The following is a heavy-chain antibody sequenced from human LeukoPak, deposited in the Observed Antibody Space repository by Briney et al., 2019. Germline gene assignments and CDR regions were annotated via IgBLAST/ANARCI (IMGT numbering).Heavy chain of an antibody. J-gene: IGHJ4*02. V-gene: IGHV3-23*01. CDR2: ISDSGGST. D-gene: IGHD3-22*01. Sequence: GGSLRLSCAASGFTFSSYDMSWVRQAPGKGLEWVSAISDSGGSTYYADSVKGRFTVSRDNSKNTLYLQMNSLRADDTAVYYCAKEVIDTRGYYCHYWRQGTLVTVSS. CDR1: GFTFSSYD. CDR3: AKEVIDTRGYYCHY.